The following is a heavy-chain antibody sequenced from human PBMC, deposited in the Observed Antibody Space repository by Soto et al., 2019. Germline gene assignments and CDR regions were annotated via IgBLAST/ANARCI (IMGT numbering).Heavy chain of an antibody. D-gene: IGHD3-22*01. J-gene: IGHJ5*02. CDR1: GFTFSSYS. V-gene: IGHV3-21*01. Sequence: EVQLVESGGGLVKPGGSLRLSCAASGFTFSSYSMNWVRQAPGKGLEWVSSISSSSSYIYSAHSVKGRFTLSRDNAKNSPYLQMNSLRAEATAVHYCARVLSGSGYTPWGQGTLVTVSS. CDR2: ISSSSSYI. CDR3: ARVLSGSGYTP.